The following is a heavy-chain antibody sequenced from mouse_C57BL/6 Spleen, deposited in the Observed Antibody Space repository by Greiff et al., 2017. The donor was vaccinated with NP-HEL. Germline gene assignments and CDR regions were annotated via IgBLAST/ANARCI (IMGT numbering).Heavy chain of an antibody. CDR3: ARGGGPRDYFDY. J-gene: IGHJ2*01. V-gene: IGHV1-80*01. CDR2: IYPGDGDT. CDR1: GYAFSSYW. Sequence: QVQLQQSGAELVKPGASVKISCKASGYAFSSYWMNWVKQRPGKGLEWIGQIYPGDGDTNYNGKFKGKATLTADKSSSTAYMQLSSLTSEDSAVYFCARGGGPRDYFDYWGQGTTLTVSS. D-gene: IGHD3-3*01.